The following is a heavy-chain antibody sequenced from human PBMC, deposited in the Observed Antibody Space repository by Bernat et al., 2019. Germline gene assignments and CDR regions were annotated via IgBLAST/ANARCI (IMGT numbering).Heavy chain of an antibody. V-gene: IGHV4-39*01. CDR3: ARQSKGLVVTAITRDEYFPC. CDR2: IYYSGTT. D-gene: IGHD2-21*02. Sequence: QVQLQESGPGLVKPSETLSLTCTVSGGSISSTSYYWGWIRQPPGKGLEWVGTIYYSGTTYYNPSLKSRVTISVDTSKNQLSLKLSSVTAADTAVYYCARQSKGLVVTAITRDEYFPCWDQGTVVTVSS. J-gene: IGHJ1*01. CDR1: GGSISSTSYY.